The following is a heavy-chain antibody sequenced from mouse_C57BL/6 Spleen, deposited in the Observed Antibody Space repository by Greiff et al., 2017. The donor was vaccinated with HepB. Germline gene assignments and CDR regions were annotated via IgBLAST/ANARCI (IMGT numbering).Heavy chain of an antibody. V-gene: IGHV14-4*01. CDR1: GFNIKDDY. CDR3: TTSGWLRRVFAY. J-gene: IGHJ3*01. D-gene: IGHD2-2*01. CDR2: IDPENGDT. Sequence: EVQLQQSGAELVRPGASVKLSCTASGFNIKDDYMHWVKQRPEQGLEWIGWIDPENGDTEYASKFQGKATITADTSSNTAYLQLSSLTSEDTAVYYCTTSGWLRRVFAYWGQGTLVTVSA.